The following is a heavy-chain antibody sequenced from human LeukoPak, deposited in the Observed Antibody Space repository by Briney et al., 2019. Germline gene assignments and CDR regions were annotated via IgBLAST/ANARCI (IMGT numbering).Heavy chain of an antibody. J-gene: IGHJ4*02. Sequence: ASVKVSCKASGYTFAGYYMHWVRQAPGQGLEWMGRINPNSGGTNYAQKFQGRVTMTRDTSISTAYKELSRLRSDDTAVYYCARDTHSRFLEWFVWGQGTLVTVSS. CDR3: ARDTHSRFLEWFV. CDR1: GYTFAGYY. CDR2: INPNSGGT. D-gene: IGHD3-3*01. V-gene: IGHV1-2*06.